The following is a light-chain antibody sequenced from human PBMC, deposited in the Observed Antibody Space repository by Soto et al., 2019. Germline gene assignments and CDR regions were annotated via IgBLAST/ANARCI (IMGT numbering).Light chain of an antibody. CDR3: QVRTNWSIA. CDR1: QSVSSY. V-gene: IGKV3-11*01. Sequence: EIVMTQSPATLSVSPGESTTLSCRASQSVSSYLAWYQQKPGQAPRLLIYDASNRATGIPARFSGTGSGTDFTLTINNLEPEDFAVYYCQVRTNWSIAFGRGTKVDI. J-gene: IGKJ1*01. CDR2: DAS.